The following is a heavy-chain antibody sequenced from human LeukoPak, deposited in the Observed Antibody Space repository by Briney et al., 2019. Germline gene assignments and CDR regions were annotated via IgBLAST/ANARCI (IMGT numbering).Heavy chain of an antibody. V-gene: IGHV4-61*02. CDR2: IYTSGST. D-gene: IGHD1-26*01. CDR3: ARGGDYYIHNNWFDP. CDR1: GGSISSGSYY. Sequence: SETLSLTCTVSGGSISSGSYYWSWIRQPAGKGLEWIGRIYTSGSTNYNPSLKSRVAISVDTSKNQFSLKLSSVTAADTAVYYCARGGDYYIHNNWFDPWGQGTLVTVSS. J-gene: IGHJ5*02.